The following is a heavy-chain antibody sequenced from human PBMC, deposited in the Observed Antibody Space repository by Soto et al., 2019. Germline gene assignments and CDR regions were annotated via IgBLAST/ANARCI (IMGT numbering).Heavy chain of an antibody. CDR2: INAGNGNT. J-gene: IGHJ4*02. CDR1: GYTFISYA. V-gene: IGHV1-3*01. CDR3: ARELQGLYYFDY. D-gene: IGHD2-15*01. Sequence: ASVKVSCKASGYTFISYAIHWVRQAPGQRLEWMGWINAGNGNTKYSQKFQGRVTITRDTSASTAYMELTSLRSEDTAVSYCARELQGLYYFDYWGQGTLVTVYS.